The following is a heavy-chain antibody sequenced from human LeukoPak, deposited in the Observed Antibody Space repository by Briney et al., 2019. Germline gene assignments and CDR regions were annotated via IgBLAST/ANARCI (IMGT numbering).Heavy chain of an antibody. D-gene: IGHD3-22*01. CDR1: GFTFSSYS. J-gene: IGHJ4*02. V-gene: IGHV3-21*01. Sequence: AGGSLRLSCAASGFTFSSYSMNWVRQAPGKGLEWVSSISSSSSYIYYADSVKGRFTISRDNAKNSLYLQMNSLRAEDTAVYYCAAYYYDSSGYLPFDYWGQGTLVTVSS. CDR2: ISSSSSYI. CDR3: AAYYYDSSGYLPFDY.